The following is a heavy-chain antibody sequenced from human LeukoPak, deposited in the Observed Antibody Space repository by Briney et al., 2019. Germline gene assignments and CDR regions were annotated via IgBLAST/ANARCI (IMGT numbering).Heavy chain of an antibody. V-gene: IGHV1-2*02. Sequence: ASVKVSCKASGYTFTGYYMHWVRQAPGQGLEWMGWINPNSGGTNYAQKFQGRVTMTRDTSISTAYMELSRLRSDDTAVYHCARDRGEDYSTYVDYWGKGTLVTVSS. D-gene: IGHD4-11*01. CDR3: ARDRGEDYSTYVDY. J-gene: IGHJ4*02. CDR1: GYTFTGYY. CDR2: INPNSGGT.